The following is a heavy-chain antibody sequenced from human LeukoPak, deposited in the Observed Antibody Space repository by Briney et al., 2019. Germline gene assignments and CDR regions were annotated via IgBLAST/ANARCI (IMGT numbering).Heavy chain of an antibody. CDR2: IYLSGTT. CDR1: GNSISSGHY. CDR3: ARGGDIVVVPAATPGNNWFDP. J-gene: IGHJ5*02. Sequence: SETLSLTCSVSGNSISSGHYWGWIRQTPGKGLEWIGSIYLSGTTYYNPSLKSRVTISVDTSKNQFSLKLSSVTAADTAVYYCARGGDIVVVPAATPGNNWFDPWGQGTLVTVSS. D-gene: IGHD2-2*02. V-gene: IGHV4-38-2*02.